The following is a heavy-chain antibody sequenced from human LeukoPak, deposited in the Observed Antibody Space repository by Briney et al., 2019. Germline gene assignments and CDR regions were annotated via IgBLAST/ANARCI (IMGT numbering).Heavy chain of an antibody. D-gene: IGHD2-8*02. Sequence: PGGSLRLSCVASGFTFSNHWMNWVRQAPGKGLECVANINQDGSEKNYVDSVKGRFTISRDNAKNSLYRQMNSLRVEDTAVYYCVRATGYWGQGTLVTVSS. V-gene: IGHV3-7*04. CDR1: GFTFSNHW. CDR3: VRATGY. CDR2: INQDGSEK. J-gene: IGHJ4*02.